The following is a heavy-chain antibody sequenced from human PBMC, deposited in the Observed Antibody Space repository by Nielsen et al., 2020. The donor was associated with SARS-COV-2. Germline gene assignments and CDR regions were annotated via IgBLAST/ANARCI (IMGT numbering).Heavy chain of an antibody. Sequence: SCKASGFPFSSFAMHWVRQAPGKGLEWVAVISFDGSDEYSADSVKGRFTISRDNAKNTLYLQMTSLRTEDTAVYYCAREDSWELLRTYDALDIWGQGTMVSVSS. V-gene: IGHV3-30-3*01. CDR3: AREDSWELLRTYDALDI. CDR1: GFPFSSFA. D-gene: IGHD1-26*01. J-gene: IGHJ3*02. CDR2: ISFDGSDE.